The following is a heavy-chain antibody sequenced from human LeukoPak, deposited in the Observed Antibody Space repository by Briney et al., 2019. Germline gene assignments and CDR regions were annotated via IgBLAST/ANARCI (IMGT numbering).Heavy chain of an antibody. Sequence: GASVKVSCKASGYTFTSYDINWVRQAPGQGLEWMGRMNPNSGNTGYAQKFQGRVTMTRNTSISTAYMELSSLRSEDTAVYYCARGIAAHYFDYWGQGTLVTVSS. CDR1: GYTFTSYD. CDR3: ARGIAAHYFDY. V-gene: IGHV1-8*01. J-gene: IGHJ4*02. D-gene: IGHD6-6*01. CDR2: MNPNSGNT.